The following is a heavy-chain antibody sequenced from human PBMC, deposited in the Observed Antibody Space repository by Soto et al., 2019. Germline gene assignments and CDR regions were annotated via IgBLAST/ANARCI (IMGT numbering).Heavy chain of an antibody. CDR1: GFTFSTYE. V-gene: IGHV3-48*03. Sequence: EVQVLESGGGLVQPGGSLRLSCAGSGFTFSTYEMNWVRQAPGKGLEWVSYIRGPGSPIQYADSVKGRFTISRDNAKNSLYLEMNSLRAEDTAIYYCATKIYGTTYFGSWGQGTLVTVSS. D-gene: IGHD1-1*01. CDR3: ATKIYGTTYFGS. CDR2: IRGPGSPI. J-gene: IGHJ4*02.